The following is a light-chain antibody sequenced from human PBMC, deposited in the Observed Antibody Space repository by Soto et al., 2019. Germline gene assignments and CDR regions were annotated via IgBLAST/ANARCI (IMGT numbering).Light chain of an antibody. Sequence: NFMLTQPHSVSESPGKTVTISCTRSSGSIASNYVQWYQQRPGCAPTTMIYEDSRRPSGVPDRFSGSIDSSSNSASLTVSGLKAEGGAGYYCHFFRPNNLVFGGGNK. CDR3: HFFRPNNLV. CDR2: EDS. CDR1: SGSIASNY. J-gene: IGLJ2*01. V-gene: IGLV6-57*03.